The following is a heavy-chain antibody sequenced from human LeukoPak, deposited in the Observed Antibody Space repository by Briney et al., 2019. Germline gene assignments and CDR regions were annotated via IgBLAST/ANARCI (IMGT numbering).Heavy chain of an antibody. CDR1: GGSISSYY. Sequence: SETLSLTCTVSGGSISSYYWSWIRQPPGKGLEWIGYIYYSGSTNYNPSLKSRVTISVDTSKNQFSLKLSSVTAADTAMYYCARLTKTGTAYYYYGMDVWGQGTTVTVSS. CDR3: ARLTKTGTAYYYYGMDV. CDR2: IYYSGST. V-gene: IGHV4-59*08. D-gene: IGHD1-7*01. J-gene: IGHJ6*02.